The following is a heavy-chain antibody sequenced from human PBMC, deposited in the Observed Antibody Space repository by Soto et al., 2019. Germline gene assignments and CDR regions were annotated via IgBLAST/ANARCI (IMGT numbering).Heavy chain of an antibody. CDR3: ARGRRVVAARYDY. J-gene: IGHJ4*02. Sequence: QVQLQQWGAGLLKPSETLSLTCAVYGGSFSGYYWSWIRQPPGKGLAWIGEINHSGSTNYNPSLRSRVTIAVDTSKNQFSLKLSSVSAADTAVYYCARGRRVVAARYDYWGQGTLVTVSS. V-gene: IGHV4-34*01. CDR2: INHSGST. CDR1: GGSFSGYY. D-gene: IGHD2-15*01.